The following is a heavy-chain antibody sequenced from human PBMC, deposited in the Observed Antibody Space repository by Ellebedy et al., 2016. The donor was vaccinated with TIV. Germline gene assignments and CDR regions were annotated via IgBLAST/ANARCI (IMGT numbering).Heavy chain of an antibody. Sequence: AASVKVSCKASGYTFTTYAMHWVRQAPRQRLEWMGWINAGNGDTKYSQKFQGRVTITRDTSASTDYMELSSLRSEDTAVYYCARGLSRRWMEGFYWGQGTLVTVSS. CDR1: GYTFTTYA. J-gene: IGHJ4*02. CDR2: INAGNGDT. D-gene: IGHD3-3*01. CDR3: ARGLSRRWMEGFY. V-gene: IGHV1-3*01.